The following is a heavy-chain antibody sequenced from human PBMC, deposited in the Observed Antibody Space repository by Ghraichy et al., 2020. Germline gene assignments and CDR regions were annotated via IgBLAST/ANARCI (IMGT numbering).Heavy chain of an antibody. D-gene: IGHD2-15*01. CDR3: AREGCSGGSCYYGYYFDY. Sequence: TLSLTCTVSGGSISSYYWSWIRQPPGKGLEWIGYIYYSGSTNYNPSLKSRVTISVDTSKNQFSLKLSSVTAADTAVYYCAREGCSGGSCYYGYYFDYWGQGTLVTVSS. V-gene: IGHV4-59*01. CDR1: GGSISSYY. J-gene: IGHJ4*02. CDR2: IYYSGST.